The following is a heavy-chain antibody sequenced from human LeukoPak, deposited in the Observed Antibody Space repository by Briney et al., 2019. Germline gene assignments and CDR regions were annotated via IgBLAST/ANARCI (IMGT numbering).Heavy chain of an antibody. Sequence: GGSLRLSCAISGFTSSNLEMSWVRQAPGKGLEWISYISSTGSNIYYADSVKGRFTISRDNAKNSLYLQMNSLRVEDTAVYYCATLSVVVLPAELNWGQGTLVTVSS. D-gene: IGHD2-21*01. CDR2: ISSTGSNI. CDR3: ATLSVVVLPAELN. J-gene: IGHJ4*02. CDR1: GFTSSNLE. V-gene: IGHV3-11*01.